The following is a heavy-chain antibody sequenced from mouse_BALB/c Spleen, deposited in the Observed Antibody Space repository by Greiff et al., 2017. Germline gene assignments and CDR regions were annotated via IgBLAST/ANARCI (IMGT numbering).Heavy chain of an antibody. J-gene: IGHJ3*01. CDR1: GYTFTSYW. D-gene: IGHD2-4*01. CDR3: AREGIYYDYGAY. V-gene: IGHV1-7*01. CDR2: INPSTGYT. Sequence: VQLQQSGAELAKPGASVKMSCKASGYTFTSYWMHWVKQRPGQGLEWIGYINPSTGYTEYNQKFKDKATLTADKSSSTAYMQLSSLTSEDSAVYYCAREGIYYDYGAYWGQGTLVTVSA.